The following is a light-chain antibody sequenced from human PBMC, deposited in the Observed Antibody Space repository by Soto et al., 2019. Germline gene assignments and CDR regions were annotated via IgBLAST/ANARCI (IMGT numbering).Light chain of an antibody. J-gene: IGLJ2*01. V-gene: IGLV1-44*01. CDR3: AAWDDSLSGRV. Sequence: QSVLTQPPSASGTPGQRVTISCSGSSSNIGSNTVNWYQQLPGTAPKLLIYSNNQRPSGVPDRFSGSKSGTSASLAISGLQSEDEDDYYCAAWDDSLSGRVFGGGTKLTVL. CDR2: SNN. CDR1: SSNIGSNT.